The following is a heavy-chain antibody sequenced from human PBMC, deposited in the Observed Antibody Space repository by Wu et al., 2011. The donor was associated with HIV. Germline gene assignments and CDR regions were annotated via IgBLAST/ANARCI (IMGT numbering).Heavy chain of an antibody. Sequence: QVQLVQSGAEVKKPGASVKVSCKASGYTLNSYGFSWVRQAPGLGLEWMGWISGYNGNTNYAQKFQGRVTITTDESTSTAYMELSSLRSEDTAVYYCARGIPYYYDSSGYSSTPYYFDYWGQGTLVTVSS. V-gene: IGHV1-18*01. D-gene: IGHD3-22*01. J-gene: IGHJ4*02. CDR1: GYTLNSYG. CDR2: ISGYNGNT. CDR3: ARGIPYYYDSSGYSSTPYYFDY.